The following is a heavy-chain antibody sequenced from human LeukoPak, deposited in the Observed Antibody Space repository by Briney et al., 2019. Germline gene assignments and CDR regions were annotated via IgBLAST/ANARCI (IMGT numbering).Heavy chain of an antibody. CDR2: INPDSGGT. D-gene: IGHD3-3*01. CDR3: ARDPIDGVVTIDY. CDR1: GYTFTAYY. J-gene: IGHJ4*02. V-gene: IGHV1-2*02. Sequence: GASVKVSCKASGYTFTAYYMHWVRQAPGQGLEWMGWINPDSGGTNYAQKFQGRVTLTRDTSISTAYMDLTRLRSDDTAVYFCARDPIDGVVTIDYWGQGSLVTVSS.